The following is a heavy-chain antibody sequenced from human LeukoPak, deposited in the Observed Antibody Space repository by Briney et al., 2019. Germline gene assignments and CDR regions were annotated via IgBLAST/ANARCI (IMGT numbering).Heavy chain of an antibody. CDR3: AGVYSNYGGPFDY. J-gene: IGHJ4*02. D-gene: IGHD4-11*01. CDR1: GYTFTSYY. V-gene: IGHV1-46*01. CDR2: INPSGGST. Sequence: ASVKVSCKASGYTFTSYYMHWVRQAPGQGLEWMGIINPSGGSTSYAQKLQGRVTMTTDTSTSTAYMELRSLRSDDTAVYYCAGVYSNYGGPFDYWGQGTLVTVSS.